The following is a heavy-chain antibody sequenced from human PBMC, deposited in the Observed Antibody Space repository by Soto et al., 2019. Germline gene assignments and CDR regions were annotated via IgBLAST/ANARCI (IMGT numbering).Heavy chain of an antibody. V-gene: IGHV3-30*18. D-gene: IGHD3-22*01. CDR2: ISYDGSNK. J-gene: IGHJ3*02. CDR3: AKDLTSITMIVVVGAFDI. CDR1: GFTFSSYG. Sequence: HPGGSLRLSCAASGFTFSSYGMHWVRQAPGKGLEWVAVISYDGSNKYYADSVKGRFTISRDNSKNTLYLQMNSLRAEDTAVYYCAKDLTSITMIVVVGAFDIWGQGTMVTVSS.